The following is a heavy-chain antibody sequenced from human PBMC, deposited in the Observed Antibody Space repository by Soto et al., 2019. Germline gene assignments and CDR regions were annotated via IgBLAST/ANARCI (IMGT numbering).Heavy chain of an antibody. CDR2: LNTDGKDT. Sequence: EMQLVESGGGLVQPGGSLRLSCAASGFTFSRYWMHWVRQAPGKGLVWVSRLNTDGKDTRYADSVKGRFTISRDNAKNSLYLQMNSLRAEDTAVYYCARHLWLKGAAFDFWGQGTMVTVSS. CDR3: ARHLWLKGAAFDF. J-gene: IGHJ3*01. CDR1: GFTFSRYW. V-gene: IGHV3-74*01. D-gene: IGHD1-26*01.